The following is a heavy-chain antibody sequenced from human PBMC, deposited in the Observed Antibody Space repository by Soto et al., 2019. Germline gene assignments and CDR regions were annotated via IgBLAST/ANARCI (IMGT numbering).Heavy chain of an antibody. Sequence: GASVKVSCKASGYTFTGYYMHWVRQAPGQGLEWMGWINPNSGGTNYAQKFQGRVTITADKSMSTAYMELSSLRSEDTAVYFCARSIHLRRREWLPGFDPWGQGTLVTVSS. V-gene: IGHV1-2*02. J-gene: IGHJ5*02. CDR2: INPNSGGT. CDR3: ARSIHLRRREWLPGFDP. D-gene: IGHD3-3*01. CDR1: GYTFTGYY.